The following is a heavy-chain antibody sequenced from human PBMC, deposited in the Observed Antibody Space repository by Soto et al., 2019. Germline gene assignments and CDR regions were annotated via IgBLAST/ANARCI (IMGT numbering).Heavy chain of an antibody. Sequence: GGSLRLSCAVSGSVVSSFYMTWVRQAPGKGLEWVSIIYSDGSTYYADSVKGRFTISRDNSKNTVYLQMNSLSAEDTAVYYCARASATLYYDYVWGNYRYPYYFDYWGQGTLVTVSS. D-gene: IGHD3-16*02. CDR3: ARASATLYYDYVWGNYRYPYYFDY. CDR2: IYSDGST. V-gene: IGHV3-53*01. J-gene: IGHJ4*02. CDR1: GSVVSSFY.